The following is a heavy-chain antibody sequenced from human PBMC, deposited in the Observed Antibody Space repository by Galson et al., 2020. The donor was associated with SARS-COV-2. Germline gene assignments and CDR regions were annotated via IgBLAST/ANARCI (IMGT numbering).Heavy chain of an antibody. CDR1: GFTFDDYA. Sequence: GGSLRPSCAASGFTFDDYAMHWVRHVPGQGLEWVSLISWDGGRTYYADSVTGRFTTSRDNSKNSLYLQMSSLRAEDTALYYCAKDIRLYGSGSYYNALDYWGQGTLVTVSS. CDR3: AKDIRLYGSGSYYNALDY. D-gene: IGHD3-10*01. CDR2: ISWDGGRT. J-gene: IGHJ4*02. V-gene: IGHV3-43D*04.